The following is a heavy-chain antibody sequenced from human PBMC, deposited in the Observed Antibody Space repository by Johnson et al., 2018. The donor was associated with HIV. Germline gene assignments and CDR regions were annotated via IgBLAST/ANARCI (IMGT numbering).Heavy chain of an antibody. D-gene: IGHD2-2*01. J-gene: IGHJ3*02. CDR3: ARVAVSTAAGGVPLDI. CDR2: TWFDGSKQ. CDR1: GFTFSNYG. Sequence: QVLLVESGGGVVQPGRSLRLSCAASGFTFSNYGIHWVRQAPGKGLEWVASTWFDGSKQYYSDSVRGRFIISRDNSNNTLYLQMNSLRAEDTALYFCARVAVSTAAGGVPLDIWGPGTMVTVSA. V-gene: IGHV3-33*03.